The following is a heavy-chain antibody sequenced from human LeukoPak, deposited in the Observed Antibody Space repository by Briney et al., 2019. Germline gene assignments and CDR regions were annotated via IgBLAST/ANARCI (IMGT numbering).Heavy chain of an antibody. CDR2: ISSNGGST. J-gene: IGHJ4*02. CDR1: GFTFSSYA. D-gene: IGHD1-20*01. Sequence: PGGSLRLSCAASGFTFSSYAMHWVRQAPGKGLEYVSAISSNGGSTYYANSVKGRFTISRDNSKNTLYLQMGSLRAEDMAVYYCARSYNWNDGVDYWGQGTLVTVSS. V-gene: IGHV3-64*01. CDR3: ARSYNWNDGVDY.